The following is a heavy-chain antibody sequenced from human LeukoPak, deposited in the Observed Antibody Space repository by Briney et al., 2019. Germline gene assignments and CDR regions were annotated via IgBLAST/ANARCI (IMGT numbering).Heavy chain of an antibody. CDR1: GGSFSGHY. Sequence: SETLSLTCAVYGGSFSGHYWSWIRQPPGKGLEWIGEINHRGSTHYNPSLKSRVTISVDTSKNQFSLKLSSVTAADTAVYYCAREWEVGRDDAFDIWGQGTMVTVSA. CDR2: INHRGST. V-gene: IGHV4-34*01. CDR3: AREWEVGRDDAFDI. J-gene: IGHJ3*02. D-gene: IGHD1-26*01.